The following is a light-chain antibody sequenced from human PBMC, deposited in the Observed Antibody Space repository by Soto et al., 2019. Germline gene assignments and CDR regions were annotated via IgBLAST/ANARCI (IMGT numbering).Light chain of an antibody. V-gene: IGLV3-1*01. CDR2: QDS. J-gene: IGLJ1*01. CDR1: KLGDKY. CDR3: QAWDSSTYV. Sequence: SYELTQPPPVSVSPGQTASITCSGDKLGDKYACWYQQKPGQSPVLVIYQDSKRPSGIPERFSGSNSGNTATLTISGTQAVDEADYYCQAWDSSTYVFGTGTKVTVL.